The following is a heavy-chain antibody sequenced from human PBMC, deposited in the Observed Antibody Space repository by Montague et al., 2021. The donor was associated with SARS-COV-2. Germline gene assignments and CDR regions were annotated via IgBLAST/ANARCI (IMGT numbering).Heavy chain of an antibody. CDR1: DGSFSNFY. CDR2: INHRGST. Sequence: SETLSLTCAVFDGSFSNFYWSWIRQPPGRGLEWIAEINHRGSTXXXPSXRGRVTISVDTSKNQFSLKLNSVTAADAAVYYCASGDDNGSGYLDVWGKGTTVTVSS. J-gene: IGHJ6*03. D-gene: IGHD1-26*01. V-gene: IGHV4-34*01. CDR3: ASGDDNGSGYLDV.